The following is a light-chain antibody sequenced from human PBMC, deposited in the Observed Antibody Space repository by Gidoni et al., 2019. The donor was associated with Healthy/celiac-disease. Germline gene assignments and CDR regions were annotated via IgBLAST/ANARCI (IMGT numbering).Light chain of an antibody. J-gene: IGKJ2*01. CDR3: QQSYSTPPT. V-gene: IGKV1-39*01. CDR2: AAS. Sequence: DIQMTQSPSSLSASVGERVTITGRASQRISSYLNWYQQKPWKAPKLLIYAASSLQSGVPSRFSGSGSGTDFTLTISSLQPEDFATYYCQQSYSTPPTFXXXTKLEIK. CDR1: QRISSY.